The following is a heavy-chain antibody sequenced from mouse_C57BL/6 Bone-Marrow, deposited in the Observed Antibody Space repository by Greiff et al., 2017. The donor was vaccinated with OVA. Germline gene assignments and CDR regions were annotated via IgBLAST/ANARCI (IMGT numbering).Heavy chain of an antibody. D-gene: IGHD2-5*01. CDR2: INPNNGGT. Sequence: VQLQQSGPELVKPGASVKIPCKASVYTFTDYNMDWVKQSHGKSLEWIGDINPNNGGTIYNQKFKGKATLTVDKSSSTAYMELRSLTSEDTAVYYCARTYYSNWAWFAYWGQGTLVTVSA. CDR3: ARTYYSNWAWFAY. V-gene: IGHV1-18*01. CDR1: VYTFTDYN. J-gene: IGHJ3*01.